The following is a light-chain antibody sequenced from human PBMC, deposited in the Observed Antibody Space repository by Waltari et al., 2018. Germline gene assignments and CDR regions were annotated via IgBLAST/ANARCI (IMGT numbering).Light chain of an antibody. V-gene: IGKV1-9*01. CDR3: QQPYFSPRP. CDR1: QGISNY. CDR2: AAS. J-gene: IGKJ1*01. Sequence: LPLTQAPSFLSASVGAKVTITCRASQGISNYLAWYQQKPGKAPQVLIYAASTLRSGVPARFSGSGSGTEFTLTISSLQPEDFATYYCQQPYFSPRPFGQGTKVDVK.